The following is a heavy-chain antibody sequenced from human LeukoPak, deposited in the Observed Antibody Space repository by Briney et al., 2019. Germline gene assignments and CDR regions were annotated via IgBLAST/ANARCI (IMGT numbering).Heavy chain of an antibody. CDR3: ARAAAAGRHAPPVGY. Sequence: ASVKVSCKASGYTFTSYYMHWVRQAPAQGLEWMGIINPSGGSKSYAQKFQGRVTMTRDTSTSTVYMELTSLRSEDTAVYYCARAAAAGRHAPPVGYWGQGTPVTVSS. CDR1: GYTFTSYY. V-gene: IGHV1-46*01. D-gene: IGHD6-13*01. CDR2: INPSGGSK. J-gene: IGHJ4*02.